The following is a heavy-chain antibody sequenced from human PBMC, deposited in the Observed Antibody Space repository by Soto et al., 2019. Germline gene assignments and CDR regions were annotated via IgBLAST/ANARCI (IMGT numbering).Heavy chain of an antibody. Sequence: PSETLSLTCTVSGGSISSGDYYWSWIRQPPGKGLEWIGYIYYTGSTYYNPSLKSRLTISVDTSKNQFSLKLTSVTAADAAVYFCARYQKGPFDCWGQGTLVTVSS. CDR3: ARYQKGPFDC. CDR1: GGSISSGDYY. J-gene: IGHJ4*02. V-gene: IGHV4-30-4*01. CDR2: IYYTGST. D-gene: IGHD2-2*01.